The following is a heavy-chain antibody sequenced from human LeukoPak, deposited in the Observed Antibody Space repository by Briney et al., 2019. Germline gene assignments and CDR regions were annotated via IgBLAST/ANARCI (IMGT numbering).Heavy chain of an antibody. Sequence: SVKVSCKASGGTFSSYAISWVRQAPGQGLEWMGGIIPIIGTANYAQKFQGRVTITVDESTSTAYMELSSLRSEDTAVYYCARAGTVSSRWLLPNFDYWGQGTLVTVSS. J-gene: IGHJ4*02. CDR1: GGTFSSYA. V-gene: IGHV1-69*01. CDR2: IIPIIGTA. CDR3: ARAGTVSSRWLLPNFDY. D-gene: IGHD6-13*01.